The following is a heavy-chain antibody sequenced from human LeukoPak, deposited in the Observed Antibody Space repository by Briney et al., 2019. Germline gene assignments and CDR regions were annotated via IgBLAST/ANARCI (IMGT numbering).Heavy chain of an antibody. D-gene: IGHD6-19*01. Sequence: PGGSLRLSCAASGFTFSSYWMHWVRQAPGKGLVRVSRINSEGSSTSYADSVKGRFTISRDNAKNTLYLQMNSLRAEDTAVYYCARGSGSAWGYAFDIWGQGTMVTVSS. V-gene: IGHV3-74*01. CDR1: GFTFSSYW. J-gene: IGHJ3*02. CDR2: INSEGSST. CDR3: ARGSGSAWGYAFDI.